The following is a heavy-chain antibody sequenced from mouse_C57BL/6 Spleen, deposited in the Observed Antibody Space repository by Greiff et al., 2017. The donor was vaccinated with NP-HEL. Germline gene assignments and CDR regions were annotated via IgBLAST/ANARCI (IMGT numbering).Heavy chain of an antibody. D-gene: IGHD1-1*01. Sequence: DVKLVESGGGLVKPGGSLKLSCAASGFTFSSYTMSWVRQTPEKRLEWVATISGGGGNTYYPDSVKGRFTISRDNAKNTLYLQMSSLRAEEPALYYCARHGDYYGSGYPYWYFDVWGTGTTVTVSS. V-gene: IGHV5-9*01. J-gene: IGHJ1*03. CDR2: ISGGGGNT. CDR3: ARHGDYYGSGYPYWYFDV. CDR1: GFTFSSYT.